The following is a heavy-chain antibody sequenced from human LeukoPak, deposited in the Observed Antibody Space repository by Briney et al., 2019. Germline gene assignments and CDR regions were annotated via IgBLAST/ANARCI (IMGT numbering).Heavy chain of an antibody. Sequence: GASVKVSCKASGGTFSSYAISWVRQAPGQGLEWMGGIIPIFGTANYAQKFQGRVTITADESTSTAYMELSSLRSEDTAVYYCARDRIYYDSSGFADHAFDIWGQGTMVTVSS. CDR2: IIPIFGTA. CDR3: ARDRIYYDSSGFADHAFDI. V-gene: IGHV1-69*13. J-gene: IGHJ3*02. CDR1: GGTFSSYA. D-gene: IGHD3-22*01.